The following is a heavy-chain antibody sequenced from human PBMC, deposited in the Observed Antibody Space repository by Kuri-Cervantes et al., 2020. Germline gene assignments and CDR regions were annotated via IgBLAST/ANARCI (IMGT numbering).Heavy chain of an antibody. CDR2: VSKDENDK. D-gene: IGHD4-17*01. CDR1: GFTFRSHA. V-gene: IGHV3-30*01. J-gene: IGHJ1*01. Sequence: GESLKISCIASGFTFRSHAIHWVRQAPGKGLEWVAAVSKDENDKYYGDSVKGRFTISRDNSKNTLYLQMNSLRAEDTAVYYCARDVYGDYEYFQHWGQGTLVTVSS. CDR3: ARDVYGDYEYFQH.